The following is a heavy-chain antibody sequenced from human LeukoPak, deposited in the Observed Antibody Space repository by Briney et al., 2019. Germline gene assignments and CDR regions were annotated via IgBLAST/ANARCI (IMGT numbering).Heavy chain of an antibody. Sequence: ASVKVSCKASGYIFTGYGINWVRQAPGQGLEWMGWISPASGDTEYAQKVQGRLTMTTHTSTTTAYMELRSLTSDDTAVYYCASETGSWGQGTLVPVSA. J-gene: IGHJ5*02. V-gene: IGHV1-18*01. CDR3: ASETGS. D-gene: IGHD3-9*01. CDR2: ISPASGDT. CDR1: GYIFTGYG.